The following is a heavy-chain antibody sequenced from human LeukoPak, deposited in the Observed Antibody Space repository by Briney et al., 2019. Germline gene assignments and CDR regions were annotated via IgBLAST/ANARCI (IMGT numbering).Heavy chain of an antibody. CDR1: GYTFTGYY. Sequence: ASVKVSCKASGYTFTGYYMHWVRQSPGQGVEGMGWINPNSGGTNYAQKFQGRVTMTRDTSISTVYMELSKLRSDDTAVYYCARDLGYCSSTSCYTEDPYFDYWGQGTLVTVSS. CDR3: ARDLGYCSSTSCYTEDPYFDY. J-gene: IGHJ4*02. V-gene: IGHV1-2*02. CDR2: INPNSGGT. D-gene: IGHD2-2*02.